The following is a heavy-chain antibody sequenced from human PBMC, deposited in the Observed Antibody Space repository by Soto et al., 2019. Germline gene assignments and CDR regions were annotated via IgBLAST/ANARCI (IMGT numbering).Heavy chain of an antibody. CDR3: ARDRGNMVAIFHHYYGMDV. CDR2: INPDSGDT. CDR1: GYTFTGQY. Sequence: ASVKVSCKASGYTFTGQYMHWVRQAPGQGLEWMGWINPDSGDTKYAQKFQGRVTMTRDTSISTVYMELSRLKSDDTAVYYCARDRGNMVAIFHHYYGMDVWGQGATVTVSS. J-gene: IGHJ6*02. V-gene: IGHV1-2*02. D-gene: IGHD3-3*02.